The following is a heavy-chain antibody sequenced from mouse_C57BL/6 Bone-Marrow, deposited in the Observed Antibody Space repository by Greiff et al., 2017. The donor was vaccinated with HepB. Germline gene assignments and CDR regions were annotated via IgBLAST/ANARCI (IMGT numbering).Heavy chain of an antibody. J-gene: IGHJ1*03. CDR2: IYPRSGNT. V-gene: IGHV1-81*01. D-gene: IGHD2-2*01. CDR3: ARGLWLRQDWYFDV. Sequence: QVQLQQSGAELARPGASVKLSCKASGYTFTSYGISWVKQRTGQGLEWIGEIYPRSGNTYYIEKFKGKATLTADKSSSTAYMELRSLTSEDSAVYFCARGLWLRQDWYFDVWGTGTTVTVSS. CDR1: GYTFTSYG.